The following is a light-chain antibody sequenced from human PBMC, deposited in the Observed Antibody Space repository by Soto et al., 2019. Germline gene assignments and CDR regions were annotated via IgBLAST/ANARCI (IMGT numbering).Light chain of an antibody. CDR1: QSVSSRF. CDR2: GAS. CDR3: QQYGSSPYT. V-gene: IGKV3-20*01. J-gene: IGKJ2*01. Sequence: EVVLTQSPGTLSLSPRERATLSCRAGQSVSSRFLAWYQHKRGQAPRLLIYGASRRAPGIPDRFSGPGSGTDFTLTIRRLEPEDFAVYYCQQYGSSPYTFGLGTKLDIK.